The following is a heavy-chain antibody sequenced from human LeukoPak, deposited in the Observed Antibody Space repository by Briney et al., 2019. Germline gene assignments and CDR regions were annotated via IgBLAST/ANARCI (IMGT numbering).Heavy chain of an antibody. CDR3: ARDPSYDSSGYSDY. V-gene: IGHV3-23*01. CDR2: ISGSGGSA. D-gene: IGHD3-22*01. CDR1: GFTFSSYG. Sequence: GGSLRLSCSASGFTFSSYGMSWVRQAPGKGLEWVSAISGSGGSAYYADSVKGRFTISRDNSKSMLYLQMNSLRAEDTAVYYCARDPSYDSSGYSDYWGQGTLVTVSS. J-gene: IGHJ4*02.